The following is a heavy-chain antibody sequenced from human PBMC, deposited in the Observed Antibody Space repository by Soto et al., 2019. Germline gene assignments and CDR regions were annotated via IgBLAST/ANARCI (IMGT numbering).Heavy chain of an antibody. CDR3: ARRYSGSLDY. D-gene: IGHD1-26*01. J-gene: IGHJ4*02. V-gene: IGHV1-3*01. Sequence: QVQLVQSGAEVKKSGASVKVSCKASGYTFSNYAMHWVRQAPGQRLEWMGWITVGNGFTKYSEKFQGRVTITRDTAARTAYMELSSLRSEDTAVYYCARRYSGSLDYWGQGTLVTVS. CDR1: GYTFSNYA. CDR2: ITVGNGFT.